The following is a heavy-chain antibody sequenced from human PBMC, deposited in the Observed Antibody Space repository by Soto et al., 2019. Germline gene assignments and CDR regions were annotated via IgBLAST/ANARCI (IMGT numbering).Heavy chain of an antibody. CDR2: ISWSGGMI. CDR1: EVPFSSYA. D-gene: IGHD2-15*01. Sequence: GGSLRLSCAASEVPFSSYAMSWVRQAPGKGLEWVSAISWSGGMIAYADSVKGRSTISRDNAKNYVSLQINSLRPEDAALYYCARDRIGRFYAIDVWGQGTTVTVSS. V-gene: IGHV3-23*01. J-gene: IGHJ6*02. CDR3: ARDRIGRFYAIDV.